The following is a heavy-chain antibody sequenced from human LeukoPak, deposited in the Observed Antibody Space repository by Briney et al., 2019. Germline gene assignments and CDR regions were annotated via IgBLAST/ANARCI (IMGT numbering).Heavy chain of an antibody. CDR3: ARTTEGGYTYGYFYYYYMDV. D-gene: IGHD5-18*01. CDR2: IYYSGST. CDR1: GGSISSSSYY. V-gene: IGHV4-39*07. Sequence: PSETLSLTCTVSGGSISSSSYYWGWIRQPPGKGLEWIGSIYYSGSTYYNPSPKSRVTISVDTSKNQFSLKLASVTAADTAVYYCARTTEGGYTYGYFYYYYMDVWGKGITVTISS. J-gene: IGHJ6*03.